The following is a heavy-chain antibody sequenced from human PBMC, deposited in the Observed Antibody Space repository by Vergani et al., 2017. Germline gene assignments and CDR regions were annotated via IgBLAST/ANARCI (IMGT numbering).Heavy chain of an antibody. D-gene: IGHD3-16*01. V-gene: IGHV5-51*01. J-gene: IGHJ3*01. CDR2: IYPGDSDT. CDR3: ARHRGRLGSEPLF. CDR1: GYSFTSYW. Sequence: EVQLVQSGAEVKKPGESLKISCKGSGYSFTSYWIGWVRQMPGKGLEWMGIIYPGDSDTRYSPSFQGPFTSSAGKSIRPAYLQWSSLKASDTAMYYCARHRGRLGSEPLFWGQGTMVTVSS.